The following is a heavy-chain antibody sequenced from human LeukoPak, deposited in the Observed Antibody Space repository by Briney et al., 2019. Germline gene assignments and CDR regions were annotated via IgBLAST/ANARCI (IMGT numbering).Heavy chain of an antibody. CDR1: GGSISSYY. CDR3: ASTISYYYYGTDV. Sequence: SETLSLTCTVSGGSISSYYWSWIRQPPGKGLEWIGYIYYSGSTNYNPSLKSRVTISVDTSKNQFSLKLSSVTAADTAVYYCASTISYYYYGTDVWGQGTTVTVSS. CDR2: IYYSGST. D-gene: IGHD3-9*01. J-gene: IGHJ6*02. V-gene: IGHV4-59*01.